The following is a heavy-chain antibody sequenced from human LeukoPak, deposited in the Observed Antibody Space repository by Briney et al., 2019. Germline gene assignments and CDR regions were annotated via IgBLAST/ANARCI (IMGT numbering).Heavy chain of an antibody. Sequence: SGPALVKPTQTLTLTCTFSGFSLSTSGMCVSWIRQPPGKALEWLARIDWADDKYYSTSLKTPLTISKDTSKNQVVLTMTNMDPVDTATYYCARMVRDYFDYWGQGTLVTVSS. J-gene: IGHJ4*02. CDR3: ARMVRDYFDY. CDR1: GFSLSTSGMC. D-gene: IGHD4-23*01. CDR2: IDWADDK. V-gene: IGHV2-70*11.